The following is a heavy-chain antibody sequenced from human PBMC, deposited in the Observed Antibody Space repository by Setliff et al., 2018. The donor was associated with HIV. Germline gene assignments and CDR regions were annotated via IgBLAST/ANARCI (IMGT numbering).Heavy chain of an antibody. D-gene: IGHD3-16*01. V-gene: IGHV4-61*05. Sequence: ETLSLTCTVSGGSISSSSYYWGWIRQSPGKGLEWIGYIYYSGSTNYNPSLKSRVAISVDTSKNQFSLKLTSVTAADTAVYYCARLGDFSYNSYHLYAFDFWGHGALVTVSS. J-gene: IGHJ4*01. CDR3: ARLGDFSYNSYHLYAFDF. CDR2: IYYSGST. CDR1: GGSISSSSYY.